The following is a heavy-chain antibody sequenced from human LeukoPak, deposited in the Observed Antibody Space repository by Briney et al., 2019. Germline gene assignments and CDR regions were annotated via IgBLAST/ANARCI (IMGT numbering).Heavy chain of an antibody. D-gene: IGHD6-13*01. Sequence: SETLSLTCTVSGGSISSSSYYWGWIRQPPGKGLEWIGSIYYSGSTYYNPSLKSRVTISVDTSKNQFSLKLSSVTAADTAVYYCARHELAAGYFDYWGQGTLVTVSS. V-gene: IGHV4-39*01. CDR1: GGSISSSSYY. J-gene: IGHJ4*02. CDR2: IYYSGST. CDR3: ARHELAAGYFDY.